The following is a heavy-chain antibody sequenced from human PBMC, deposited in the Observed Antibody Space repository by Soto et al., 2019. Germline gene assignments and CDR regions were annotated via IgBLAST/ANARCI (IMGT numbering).Heavy chain of an antibody. CDR1: GFTFSSYS. CDR3: ARVWFGEPHDAFDI. D-gene: IGHD3-10*01. CDR2: ISSSSSYI. Sequence: GGSLRLSCAASGFTFSSYSMNWVRQAPGKGLEWVSSISSSSSYIYYADSVKGRFTISRDNAKNSLYLQMNSLRAEDTAVYYCARVWFGEPHDAFDIWGQGTMVPVSS. J-gene: IGHJ3*02. V-gene: IGHV3-21*01.